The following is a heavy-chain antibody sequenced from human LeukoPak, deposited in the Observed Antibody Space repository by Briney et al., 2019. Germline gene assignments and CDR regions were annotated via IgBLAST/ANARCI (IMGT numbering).Heavy chain of an antibody. J-gene: IGHJ4*02. CDR1: GGTFSSYA. D-gene: IGHD6-19*01. CDR3: ARNAGSGWYAVYFDY. V-gene: IGHV1-69*04. CDR2: IIPILGIA. Sequence: ASVKVSCKASGGTFSSYAISWVRQAPGQGLEWMGRIIPILGIANYAQKFQGRVTITADKSTSTAYMELSSLRSEDTAVYYCARNAGSGWYAVYFDYWGQGTLVTVSS.